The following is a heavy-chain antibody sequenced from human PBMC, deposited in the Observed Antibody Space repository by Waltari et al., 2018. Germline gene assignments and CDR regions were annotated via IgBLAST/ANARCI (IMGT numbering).Heavy chain of an antibody. CDR1: GYTFTDYL. J-gene: IGHJ4*02. V-gene: IGHV1-2*04. CDR3: ARRSCNGECYGPCIY. CDR2: TNPKSGAT. Sequence: QVQLVQSGAAVTKPGASVKVSCKPSGYTFTDYLIHWVRQAPGQGLEWMGWTNPKSGATYYAQTFQGWVTMTRDTSTSTVFMELSRLKSDDTAGNDCARRSCNGECYGPCIYWGQGTLVTVSS. D-gene: IGHD2-8*01.